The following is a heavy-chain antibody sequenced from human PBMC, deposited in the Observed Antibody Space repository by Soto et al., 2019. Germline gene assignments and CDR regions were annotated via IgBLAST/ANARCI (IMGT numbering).Heavy chain of an antibody. CDR3: ARDPIVVVPAAIHGGGHYYYYYGMDV. Sequence: SVKVSCKASGGTFSIYAISWVRQAPRQGPWWMAVIIPIFGTANYAQKFQGRVTITADDSKTTAYMELRSLRSEYTAVYYCARDPIVVVPAAIHGGGHYYYYYGMDVWGQGTTVSVSS. D-gene: IGHD2-2*02. J-gene: IGHJ6*02. CDR2: IIPIFGTA. CDR1: GGTFSIYA. V-gene: IGHV1-69*13.